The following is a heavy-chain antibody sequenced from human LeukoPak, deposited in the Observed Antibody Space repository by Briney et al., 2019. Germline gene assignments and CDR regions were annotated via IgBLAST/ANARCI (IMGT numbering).Heavy chain of an antibody. CDR3: AREKLAEMATINAFDI. D-gene: IGHD5-24*01. J-gene: IGHJ3*02. CDR2: INHSGST. Sequence: SETLSLTCAVYGGSFSGYYWSWIRQPPGKGLEWIGEINHSGSTNYNPSLKSRVTISVDTSKNQFSLKLSSVTAADTAVYYCAREKLAEMATINAFDIWGQGTMVTVSS. V-gene: IGHV4-34*01. CDR1: GGSFSGYY.